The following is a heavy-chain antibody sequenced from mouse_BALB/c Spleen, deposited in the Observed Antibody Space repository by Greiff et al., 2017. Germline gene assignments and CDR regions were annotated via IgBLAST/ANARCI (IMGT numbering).Heavy chain of an antibody. CDR2: ISSGGGST. CDR1: GFAFSSYD. J-gene: IGHJ4*01. D-gene: IGHD2-4*01. V-gene: IGHV5-12-1*01. Sequence: EVKVVESGGGLVKPGGSLKLSCAASGFAFSSYDMSWVRQTPEKRLEWVAYISSGGGSTYYPDTVKGRFTISRDNAKNTLYLQMSSLKSEDTAMYYCAREGGLRYAMDYWGQGTSVTVSS. CDR3: AREGGLRYAMDY.